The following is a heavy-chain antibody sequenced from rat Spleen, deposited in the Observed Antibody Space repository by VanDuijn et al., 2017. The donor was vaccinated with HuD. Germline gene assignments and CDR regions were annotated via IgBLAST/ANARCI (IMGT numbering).Heavy chain of an antibody. CDR3: ARHGYNSYFDY. CDR2: ISYSGST. J-gene: IGHJ2*01. Sequence: EVQLQESGPGLVKPSQSLSLTCSVTVYSIKSSYRWNWIRKFPGSKMEWIGHISYSGSTTYNPSLKSRISITRDTSKNQFFLQLNSVTTEDTATYYCARHGYNSYFDYWGQGVMVTVSS. V-gene: IGHV3-1*01. D-gene: IGHD1-9*01. CDR1: VYSIKSSY.